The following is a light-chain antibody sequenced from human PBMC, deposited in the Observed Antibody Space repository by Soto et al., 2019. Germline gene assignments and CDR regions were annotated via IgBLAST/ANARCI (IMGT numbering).Light chain of an antibody. Sequence: QSALTQPASVSGSPGQSITISCIGASSDVGAYNYVSWYQQHPGKAPKLIIYEVSYRPSGVSNRFSGSKSVNTASLTISGLQAEDEADYYCSSYTTSTTGVFGGGTKLTVL. CDR3: SSYTTSTTGV. V-gene: IGLV2-14*01. J-gene: IGLJ3*02. CDR1: SSDVGAYNY. CDR2: EVS.